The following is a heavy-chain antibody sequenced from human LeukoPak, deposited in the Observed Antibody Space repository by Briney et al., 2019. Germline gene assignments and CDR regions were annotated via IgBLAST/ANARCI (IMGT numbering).Heavy chain of an antibody. D-gene: IGHD3-10*01. CDR3: ARDSYGMDL. CDR2: VSYDGRTE. J-gene: IGHJ6*03. V-gene: IGHV3-30*04. Sequence: GRSLRLSCEASGFTFSNFYMHWARQAPGKGLEWVAVVSYDGRTEHHADSVKSRYTISRDNSKNTLYLQMNSLRIDDTAIYYCARDSYGMDLWGKGTTVTVSS. CDR1: GFTFSNFY.